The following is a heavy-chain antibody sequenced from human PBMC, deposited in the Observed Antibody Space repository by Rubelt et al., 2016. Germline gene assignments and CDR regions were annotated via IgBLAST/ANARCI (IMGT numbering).Heavy chain of an antibody. V-gene: IGHV1-69*04. CDR3: ARGVEYYYGSGTNWFDP. Sequence: QVQLVQSGAEVKKPGSSVKVSCKASGGTFSSYAISWVRQAPGQGLEWMGRIIPILGIANYAQKVQGRVRITADKSTSPAYMELSSLRSEDTAVYYCARGVEYYYGSGTNWFDPWGQGTLVTVSS. CDR2: IIPILGIA. CDR1: GGTFSSYA. J-gene: IGHJ5*02. D-gene: IGHD3-10*01.